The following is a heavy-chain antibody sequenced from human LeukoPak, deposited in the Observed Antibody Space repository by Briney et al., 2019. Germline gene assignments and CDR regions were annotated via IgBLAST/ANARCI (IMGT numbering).Heavy chain of an antibody. CDR2: ISTSSSYI. CDR3: ARGYMTTDPLDI. CDR1: GFTFNSYA. V-gene: IGHV3-21*01. D-gene: IGHD4-17*01. Sequence: GGSLRPSCAASGFTFNSYAMNRVRQAAGKGLEWVSSISTSSSYIYFGDSVKGRFTVSRDNAKNSLYLQMNSLRAEDTAVYYCARGYMTTDPLDIWGQGTLVTVSS. J-gene: IGHJ3*02.